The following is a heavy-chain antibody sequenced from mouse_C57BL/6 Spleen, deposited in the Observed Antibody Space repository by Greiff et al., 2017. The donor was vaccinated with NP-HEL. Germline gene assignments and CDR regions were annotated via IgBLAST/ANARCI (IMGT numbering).Heavy chain of an antibody. V-gene: IGHV1-50*01. CDR2: IAPSDSYT. CDR1: GYTFTSYW. J-gene: IGHJ3*01. D-gene: IGHD2-4*01. Sequence: VQLQQSGAELVKPGASVKLSCKASGYTFTSYWMQWVKQRPGQGLEWIGEIAPSDSYTNYNQKFKGQATLTVDTSSSTAYMQLSSLTSEDSAVYYCARGGYEYDEGAYWGQGTLVTVSA. CDR3: ARGGYEYDEGAY.